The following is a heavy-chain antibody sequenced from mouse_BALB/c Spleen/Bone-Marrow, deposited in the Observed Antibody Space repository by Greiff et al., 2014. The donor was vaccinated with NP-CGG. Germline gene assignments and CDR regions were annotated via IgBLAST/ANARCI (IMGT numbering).Heavy chain of an antibody. CDR2: IDPANGNT. CDR3: AAYYYGSSQFAY. CDR1: GFNIKDTH. J-gene: IGHJ3*01. D-gene: IGHD1-1*01. Sequence: EVKVVESGAELVKPGASVKLSCTASGFNIKDTHMHWVKQRPEQGLEWIGRIDPANGNTKYDPKFQGKATITADTSSNTAYLQLSSLTSEDTAVYYCAAYYYGSSQFAYWGQGTLVTVSA. V-gene: IGHV14-3*02.